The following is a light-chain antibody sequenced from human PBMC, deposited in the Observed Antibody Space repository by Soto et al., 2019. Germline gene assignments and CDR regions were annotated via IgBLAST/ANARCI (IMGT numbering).Light chain of an antibody. CDR1: QVISSW. V-gene: IGKV1-12*01. Sequence: DIQMTQSPPSVSASVGARLSMTSRASQVISSWLAWYHQNPGRAPKLLIYTGSSLKSGVPSRFSCTGSWTDFTLTISCLQPEDVATYYGQQANSFPLTFGGATKVELK. J-gene: IGKJ4*01. CDR3: QQANSFPLT. CDR2: TGS.